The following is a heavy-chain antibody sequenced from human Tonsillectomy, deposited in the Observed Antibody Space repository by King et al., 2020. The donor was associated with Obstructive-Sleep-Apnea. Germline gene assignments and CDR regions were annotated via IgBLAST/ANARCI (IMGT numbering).Heavy chain of an antibody. J-gene: IGHJ4*02. D-gene: IGHD4-17*01. V-gene: IGHV3-21*01. CDR3: GRVAFYGDYPPGTPDDY. CDR2: ISSSSSYI. CDR1: GFTFNIYS. Sequence: VQLVESGGGLVKPGGSLRLSCAASGFTFNIYSMNWVRKAPGKGLKWVSSISSSSSYINYADSVKGRFTIPRDNAKNSLYLKMNSLRAEDTAVYYCGRVAFYGDYPPGTPDDYWGQGTLVTVSS.